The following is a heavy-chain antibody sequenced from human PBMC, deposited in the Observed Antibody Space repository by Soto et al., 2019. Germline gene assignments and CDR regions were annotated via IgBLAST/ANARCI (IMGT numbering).Heavy chain of an antibody. D-gene: IGHD6-13*01. CDR1: GFTFSSYG. CDR2: ISFDGSNK. CDR3: ARSSLAEGSWYAQTSSYSIDL. Sequence: GGSLRLSCAASGFTFSSYGLHWVRQAPGKGLECVAIISFDGSNKNYADSVKGRFTISRDNSKNTLYLQVNNLRDEDTAVYYCARSSLAEGSWYAQTSSYSIDLWGQGTTVTVSS. V-gene: IGHV3-30-3*01. J-gene: IGHJ6*02.